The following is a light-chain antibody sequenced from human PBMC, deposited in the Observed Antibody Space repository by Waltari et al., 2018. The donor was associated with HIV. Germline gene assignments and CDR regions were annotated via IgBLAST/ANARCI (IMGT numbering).Light chain of an antibody. CDR3: QQYDYLPPGT. CDR2: DAS. V-gene: IGKV1-33*01. J-gene: IGKJ3*01. Sequence: DIYLTQSPSSVSAFVGQRVSITCQASENIVNYLNWYQVKPGRVPKLLIYDASHLEGGVPSRFRGAGSGTRFTLTINNVQPEDVATYVCQQYDYLPPGTFGPGT. CDR1: ENIVNY.